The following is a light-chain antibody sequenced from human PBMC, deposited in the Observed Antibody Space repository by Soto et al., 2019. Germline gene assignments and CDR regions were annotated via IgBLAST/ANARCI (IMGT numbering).Light chain of an antibody. CDR2: WAS. V-gene: IGKV4-1*01. J-gene: IGKJ1*01. CDR1: QSVLYSSNNKNY. CDR3: QQYMSYS. Sequence: DIVMTQSPDSLAVSLGERATINFKSSQSVLYSSNNKNYLAWYQQKPGQPPKLLIYWASTRESGVPDRFSGSGSGTEFTLTISSLQPDDFATYYCQQYMSYSFGQGTKVDIK.